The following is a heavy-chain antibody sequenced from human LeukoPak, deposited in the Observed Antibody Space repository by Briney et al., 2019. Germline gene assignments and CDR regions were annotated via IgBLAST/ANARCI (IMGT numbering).Heavy chain of an antibody. V-gene: IGHV4-28*05. CDR3: AKTRSGTYYGDSFDI. CDR2: IYYSGRV. Sequence: KTSETLSLTCAVSGDSITRSDWWTWIRPPPGKGLEWLGNIYYSGRVYHNPSLQTRVTMSVDSSKNQFSLRLGSVTAVDTAVYFCAKTRSGTYYGDSFDIWGQGILVTVSS. J-gene: IGHJ3*02. D-gene: IGHD1-26*01. CDR1: GDSITRSDW.